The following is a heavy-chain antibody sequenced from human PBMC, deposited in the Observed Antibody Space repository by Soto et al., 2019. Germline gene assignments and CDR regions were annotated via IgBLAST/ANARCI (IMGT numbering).Heavy chain of an antibody. J-gene: IGHJ3*02. Sequence: GGSLRLSCAASGFTFNIHSMTWVRQAPGKGLEWVANIKEDGSEKYYVDSVKGRFTISRDNAKNSLYLQMNSLRVEDTAVYYCATSWVGAFDIWGQGTMVTVSS. CDR2: IKEDGSEK. CDR3: ATSWVGAFDI. V-gene: IGHV3-7*01. CDR1: GFTFNIHS. D-gene: IGHD1-26*01.